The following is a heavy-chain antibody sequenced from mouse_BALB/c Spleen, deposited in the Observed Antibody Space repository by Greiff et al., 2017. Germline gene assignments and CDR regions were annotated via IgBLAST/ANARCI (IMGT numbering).Heavy chain of an antibody. CDR1: GFSFTSYG. J-gene: IGHJ4*01. V-gene: IGHV2-2*02. D-gene: IGHD1-1*01. CDR2: IWSGGST. Sequence: VKLQESGPGLVQPSQSLSITCTVSGFSFTSYGVHWVRQSPGKGLEWLGVIWSGGSTDYNAAFISRLSTSKDNSKSQVFFKMNSLQANDTAIYYCARTPYYYGSSNYAMDYWGQGTSVTVSS. CDR3: ARTPYYYGSSNYAMDY.